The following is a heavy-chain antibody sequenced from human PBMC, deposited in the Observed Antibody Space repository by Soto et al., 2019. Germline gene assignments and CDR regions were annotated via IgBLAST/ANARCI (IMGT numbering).Heavy chain of an antibody. CDR1: GFTVSGDY. J-gene: IGHJ4*02. D-gene: IGHD6-19*01. V-gene: IGHV3-53*01. Sequence: PGGSLRLSCAASGFTVSGDYVSWVRQAPGKGLECVSVIHFGGNTYYADSVKGRFTVSRDNSKNTLYLQMNSLRVEDTAIYFCTKVSPQWLVHDYWGQGTLVTASS. CDR3: TKVSPQWLVHDY. CDR2: IHFGGNT.